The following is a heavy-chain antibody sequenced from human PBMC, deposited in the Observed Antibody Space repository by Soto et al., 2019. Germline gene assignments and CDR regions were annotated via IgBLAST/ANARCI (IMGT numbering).Heavy chain of an antibody. D-gene: IGHD6-13*01. Sequence: ASVKVSCKASGYTFTSYGISWVRQAPGQGLEWMGWISAYNGNTNYAQKLQGRVTMTTDTSTSTAYMELRSLRSDDTAVYYCARXGLSAAAGTGYYYYGMDVWGQGTTVTVS. V-gene: IGHV1-18*04. CDR2: ISAYNGNT. CDR3: ARXGLSAAAGTGYYYYGMDV. CDR1: GYTFTSYG. J-gene: IGHJ6*02.